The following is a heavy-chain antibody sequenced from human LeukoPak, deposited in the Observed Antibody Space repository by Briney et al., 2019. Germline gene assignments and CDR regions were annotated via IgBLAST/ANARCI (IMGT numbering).Heavy chain of an antibody. CDR2: INPNSGGT. CDR1: GYTFTGYY. CDR3: ARVSLYYDILTGYRAEYFQH. J-gene: IGHJ1*01. Sequence: ASVKVSCKASGYTFTGYYMHWVRQAPGQGLEWMGWINPNSGGTNYAQKFQGRVTMTRDTSISTAYMELSRLRSDDTAVHYCARVSLYYDILTGYRAEYFQHWGQGTLVTVSS. D-gene: IGHD3-9*01. V-gene: IGHV1-2*02.